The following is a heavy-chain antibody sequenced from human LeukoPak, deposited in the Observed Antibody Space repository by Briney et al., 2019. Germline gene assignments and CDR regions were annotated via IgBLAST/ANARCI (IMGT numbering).Heavy chain of an antibody. CDR2: IYYSGST. V-gene: IGHV4-59*11. J-gene: IGHJ6*04. CDR1: GGSISSHY. Sequence: PSETLSLTCTVSGGSISSHYWSWIRQPPGKGLEWIGDIYYSGSTNYNPSLKSRVTISLDTSKNQFSLRLSSVTAADTAVYYCARDDSSGYSTLGYWGKGTTVTVSS. D-gene: IGHD3-22*01. CDR3: ARDDSSGYSTLGY.